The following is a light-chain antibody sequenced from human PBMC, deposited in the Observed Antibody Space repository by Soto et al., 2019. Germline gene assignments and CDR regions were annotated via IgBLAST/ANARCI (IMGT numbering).Light chain of an antibody. CDR2: DAS. CDR3: QRYNRWPLS. Sequence: EIVLTQSPATLSLSPGERATLSCRASQSVSSYLAWYQQKPGQTPKLLIFDASTRATGVPARFSGGGSGTEFTLTINSLQSEDFAVYYCQRYNRWPLSFGGGTKVEIK. CDR1: QSVSSY. J-gene: IGKJ4*01. V-gene: IGKV3-15*01.